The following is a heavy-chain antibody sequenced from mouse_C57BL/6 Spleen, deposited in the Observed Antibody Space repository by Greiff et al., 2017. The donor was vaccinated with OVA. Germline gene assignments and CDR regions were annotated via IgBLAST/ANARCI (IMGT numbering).Heavy chain of an antibody. CDR1: GYTFTDYY. J-gene: IGHJ3*01. CDR3: ATDSSGSWFAY. D-gene: IGHD3-2*02. Sequence: VQLQQSGPELVKPGASVKISCKASGYTFTDYYMNWVKQSHGKSLEWIGDINPNNGGTSYNQKFKGKATLTVDKSSSTAYMELRSLTSEDSAVYYCATDSSGSWFAYWGQGTLVTVSA. CDR2: INPNNGGT. V-gene: IGHV1-26*01.